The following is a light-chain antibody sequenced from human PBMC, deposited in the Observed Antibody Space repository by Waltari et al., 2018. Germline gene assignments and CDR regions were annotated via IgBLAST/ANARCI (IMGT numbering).Light chain of an antibody. CDR1: QNIDNY. CDR3: QQTYSTPTIT. V-gene: IGKV1-39*01. Sequence: DIQMTQSPFSLSATVGDRLTITCRASQNIDNYLNWYQQKPGRAPKLLIYAASSLQSGVPSRFSGSGSGTDFTLTISNLQPEDFASYYCQQTYSTPTITFGQGTRLEIK. J-gene: IGKJ5*01. CDR2: AAS.